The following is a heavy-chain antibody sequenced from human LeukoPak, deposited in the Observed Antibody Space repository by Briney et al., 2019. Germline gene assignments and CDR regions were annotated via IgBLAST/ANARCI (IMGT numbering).Heavy chain of an antibody. CDR2: IYYSGST. V-gene: IGHV4-59*11. CDR1: GGSISSHY. J-gene: IGHJ4*02. CDR3: ARYDDETSFDY. D-gene: IGHD1-1*01. Sequence: SETLSLTCTVSGGSISSHYWSWIRQPPGKGLEWIGYIYYSGSTNYNPSLKSRVTISVDTSKNQFSLKLSSVTAADTAVYYCARYDDETSFDYWGQGTLVTVSS.